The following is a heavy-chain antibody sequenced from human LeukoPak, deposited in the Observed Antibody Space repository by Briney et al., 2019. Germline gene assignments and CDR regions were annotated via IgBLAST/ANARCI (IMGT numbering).Heavy chain of an antibody. D-gene: IGHD2-15*01. Sequence: PGGSLRHSCAASGFTFSNYAMTWVRQAPGKGLEWVSALSGSGNGTYYADSVKGRFTISRDNSKNTLYLRMNSLRAEDTAVYYCAKDTAALSFVIDSWGQGTLVTVSS. J-gene: IGHJ4*02. CDR1: GFTFSNYA. V-gene: IGHV3-23*01. CDR3: AKDTAALSFVIDS. CDR2: LSGSGNGT.